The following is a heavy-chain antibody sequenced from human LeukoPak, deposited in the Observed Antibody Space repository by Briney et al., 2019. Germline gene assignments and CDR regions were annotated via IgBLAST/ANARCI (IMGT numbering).Heavy chain of an antibody. CDR1: GYNFRAYY. V-gene: IGHV1-2*02. CDR3: GRGVQSFDP. CDR2: IRPMTGDT. Sequence: EASVMVSCKASGYNFRAYYIHWVRQAPGQGLEWLGYIRPMTGDTNYAQKFQDRVTFSMDTSTATAYMELRSLRPDDTAFYYCGRGVQSFDPWGQGTLVTVSS. J-gene: IGHJ5*02.